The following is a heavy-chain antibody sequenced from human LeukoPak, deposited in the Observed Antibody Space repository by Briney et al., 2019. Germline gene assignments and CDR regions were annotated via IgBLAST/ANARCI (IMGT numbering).Heavy chain of an antibody. CDR2: IYPSGST. Sequence: SGTLSLTCAVSGGSFSSGNWWSWVRQSPGKGLEWIGQIYPSGSTNYNPSLESRVFISIDMSTNQFSLKLISVTAADTAVYYCARDKRWSSSSWPIDYWGQGTLVTVSS. J-gene: IGHJ4*02. D-gene: IGHD6-13*01. CDR3: ARDKRWSSSSWPIDY. V-gene: IGHV4-4*02. CDR1: GGSFSSGNW.